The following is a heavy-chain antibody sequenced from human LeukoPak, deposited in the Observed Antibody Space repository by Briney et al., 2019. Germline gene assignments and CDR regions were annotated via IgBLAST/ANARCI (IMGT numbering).Heavy chain of an antibody. Sequence: GGSLRLSCAASGFTFSSYGMSWVRQAPGKGLEWVSTNSGSGGSTYYADSVKGRFTISRDNSKNTLFLQMHSLRAEDTAVSYCAALPTGYQNFDYWGQGTLVTVSS. V-gene: IGHV3-23*01. D-gene: IGHD3-9*01. CDR2: NSGSGGST. CDR3: AALPTGYQNFDY. J-gene: IGHJ4*02. CDR1: GFTFSSYG.